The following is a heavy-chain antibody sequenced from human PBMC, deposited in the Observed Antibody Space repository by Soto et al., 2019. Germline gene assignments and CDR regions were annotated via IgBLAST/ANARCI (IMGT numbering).Heavy chain of an antibody. Sequence: QVQLVQSGAEVKKPGSSVKVSCKASGGTFSSYAISWVRQAPGQGIEWMGGIIPIFGTANYAQKFQGRVTITADESTSTAYMELSSLRSEDTAVYYCAIPVTIGQLAADYYYYGMDVWGQGTTVTVSS. V-gene: IGHV1-69*01. D-gene: IGHD6-13*01. CDR3: AIPVTIGQLAADYYYYGMDV. CDR2: IIPIFGTA. J-gene: IGHJ6*02. CDR1: GGTFSSYA.